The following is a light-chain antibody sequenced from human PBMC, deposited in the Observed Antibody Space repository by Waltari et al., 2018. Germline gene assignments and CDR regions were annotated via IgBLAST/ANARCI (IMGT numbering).Light chain of an antibody. CDR1: SSAVEASNY. CDR3: ISYTTSDTMI. CDR2: DVS. J-gene: IGLJ2*01. V-gene: IGLV2-14*03. Sequence: QSALTQPASVSGSPGQSITIPCTGPSSAVEASNYVSWYQQPPGKVPKLIIYDVSHRPSGVSFRFSGSKSDNTASLTISGLQAEDEADYYCISYTTSDTMIFGGGTKLTVL.